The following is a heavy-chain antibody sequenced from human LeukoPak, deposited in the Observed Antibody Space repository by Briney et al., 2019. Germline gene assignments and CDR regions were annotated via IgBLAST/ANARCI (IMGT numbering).Heavy chain of an antibody. D-gene: IGHD1-26*01. CDR3: ARGLGATPEYYYYMDV. CDR2: LNSDGSIT. CDR1: GFTFSTYW. J-gene: IGHJ6*03. Sequence: GGSLRLPCAASGFTFSTYWMHWVRQAPGKGLVWVSGLNSDGSITGYVDSVKGRFTISRDNAKNSLYLQMNSLRAEDTAVYYCARGLGATPEYYYYMDVWGKGTTVTVSS. V-gene: IGHV3-74*01.